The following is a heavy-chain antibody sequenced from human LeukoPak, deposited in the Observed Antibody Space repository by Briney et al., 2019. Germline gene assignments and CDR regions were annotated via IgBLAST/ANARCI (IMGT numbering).Heavy chain of an antibody. V-gene: IGHV3-23*01. CDR1: GFTFSSYA. D-gene: IGHD3-3*01. J-gene: IGHJ4*02. CDR3: AKGQDVWSVFI. CDR2: IRGSGDYT. Sequence: PGGSLRLSCAASGFTFSSYAMSWVRQAPGKGLEWVSAIRGSGDYTYYADSVQGRFTISRDNSKNTLYLQMNSLRADDTAVYYCAKGQDVWSVFIWGQGTLVTVSS.